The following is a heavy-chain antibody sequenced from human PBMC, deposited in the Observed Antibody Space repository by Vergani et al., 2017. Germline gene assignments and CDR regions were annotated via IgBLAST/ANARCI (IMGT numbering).Heavy chain of an antibody. CDR3: AKGVRENSDYGYFGY. CDR2: IGCDGRIK. J-gene: IGHJ4*03. Sequence: QVQLVESGGNVVQPGGSLRLYCATSGFSFNTYGAHWVRQAPGKGLEWVAFIGCDGRIKYNVDSVKGRFTISRDTSKKTLSLQMRSLRADDTAVYYCAKGVRENSDYGYFGYRGQGTLGTVSS. V-gene: IGHV3-30*02. CDR1: GFSFNTYG. D-gene: IGHD4-17*01.